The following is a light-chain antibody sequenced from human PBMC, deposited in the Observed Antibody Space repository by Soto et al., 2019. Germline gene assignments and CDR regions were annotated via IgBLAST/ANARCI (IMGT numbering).Light chain of an antibody. CDR3: LQHNSYPRT. CDR1: QGIRRD. CDR2: AAS. V-gene: IGKV1-17*01. J-gene: IGKJ1*01. Sequence: DIQMTQSPSSLSASVGDRVTITCRASQGIRRDLGWYQQKPGKAPKRLIYAASSLQSGVPSRFSGSRSGTEFTLTISSLQPEDFATYYCLQHNSYPRTFGQGTKVEIK.